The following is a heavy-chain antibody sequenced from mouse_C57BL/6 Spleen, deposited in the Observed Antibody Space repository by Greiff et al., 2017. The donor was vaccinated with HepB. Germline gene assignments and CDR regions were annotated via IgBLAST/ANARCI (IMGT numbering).Heavy chain of an antibody. CDR2: INPYNGGT. V-gene: IGHV1-19*01. Sequence: VQLQQSGPVLVKPGASVKMSCKASGYTFTDYYMNWVKQSHGKSLEWIGVINPYNGGTSYNQKFKGKATLTVDKSSSTAYMELNSLTSEDSAVYYCARGGDYSNYDGFAYWGQGTLVTVSA. CDR1: GYTFTDYY. J-gene: IGHJ3*01. D-gene: IGHD2-5*01. CDR3: ARGGDYSNYDGFAY.